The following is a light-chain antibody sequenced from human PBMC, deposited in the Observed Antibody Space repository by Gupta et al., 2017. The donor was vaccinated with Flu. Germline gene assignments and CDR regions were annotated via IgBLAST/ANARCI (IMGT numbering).Light chain of an antibody. V-gene: IGLV1-44*01. CDR2: NDN. Sequence: WYQHLPGTAPRLLIYNDNQRPSGVPDRFSGSKSGTSASLAIGGLQSEDEADYYCAAWDDSLTALPADGSLTGLWVFGGGTKLSVL. CDR3: AAWDDSLTALPADGSLTGLWV. J-gene: IGLJ3*02.